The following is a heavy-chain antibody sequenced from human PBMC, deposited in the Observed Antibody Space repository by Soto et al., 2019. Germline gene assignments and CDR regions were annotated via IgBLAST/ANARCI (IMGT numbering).Heavy chain of an antibody. D-gene: IGHD6-19*01. J-gene: IGHJ4*02. V-gene: IGHV3-74*01. Sequence: HPGGSLRLSCAASGFTFSSYWMHWVRQAPGKGLVWVSRINSDGSSTSYADSVKGRFTISRDNAKNTLYLQMNSLRAEDTAVYYCAREYSSGWYYFDYWGQGTLVTVSS. CDR2: INSDGSST. CDR1: GFTFSSYW. CDR3: AREYSSGWYYFDY.